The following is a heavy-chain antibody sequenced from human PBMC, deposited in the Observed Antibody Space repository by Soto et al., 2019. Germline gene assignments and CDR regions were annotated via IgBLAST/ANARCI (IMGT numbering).Heavy chain of an antibody. CDR1: GFPFGENA. V-gene: IGHV3-23*01. Sequence: QSGGSLRLSCAASGFPFGENAMSWVRQAPGKGLEWVSGISDSGATTYYADSVRGRFTISRDNSKNTLYLQMKSLRAEDSASYYCAKEDTSSGSLDYWGQGALVTVYS. CDR3: AKEDTSSGSLDY. J-gene: IGHJ4*02. CDR2: ISDSGATT. D-gene: IGHD6-19*01.